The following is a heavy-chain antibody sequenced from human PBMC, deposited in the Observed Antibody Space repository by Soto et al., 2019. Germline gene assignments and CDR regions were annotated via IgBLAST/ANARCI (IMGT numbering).Heavy chain of an antibody. CDR1: GGSFSGYY. Sequence: SETLSLTCAVHGGSFSGYYCSWIRQPPGKGREWIGEINHSGSTTYNPSLKSRVTISVDTSKNQFSLKLSSVTAADTAVYYCGRDLPLPAPYSSSQNNWFEPWGQGTLVTVSS. CDR3: GRDLPLPAPYSSSQNNWFEP. V-gene: IGHV4-34*01. J-gene: IGHJ5*02. CDR2: INHSGST. D-gene: IGHD6-13*01.